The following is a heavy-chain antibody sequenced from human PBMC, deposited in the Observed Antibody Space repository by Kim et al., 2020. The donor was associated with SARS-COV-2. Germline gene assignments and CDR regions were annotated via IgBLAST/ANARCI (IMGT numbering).Heavy chain of an antibody. V-gene: IGHV4-59*01. Sequence: SETLSLTCTVSGGSISSYYWSWIRQPPGKGLEWIGYIYYSGSTNYNPSLKSRVTISVDTSKNQFSLKLSSVTAADTAVYYCARDVSYYDSSGYYWDAFDIWGQGTMVTVSS. CDR1: GGSISSYY. CDR2: IYYSGST. CDR3: ARDVSYYDSSGYYWDAFDI. J-gene: IGHJ3*02. D-gene: IGHD3-22*01.